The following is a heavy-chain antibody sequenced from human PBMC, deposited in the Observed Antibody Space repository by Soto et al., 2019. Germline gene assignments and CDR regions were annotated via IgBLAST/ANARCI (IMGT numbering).Heavy chain of an antibody. CDR1: GFTFSSYA. CDR2: ISYDGSNK. D-gene: IGHD6-6*01. J-gene: IGHJ4*02. V-gene: IGHV3-30-3*01. CDR3: AIPTSYSSSEMTDY. Sequence: LRLSCAASGFTFSSYAMHWVRQAPGKGLEWVAVISYDGSNKYYADSVKGRFTIPRDNSKNTLYLQMNSLRAEDTAVYYCAIPTSYSSSEMTDYWGQGTLVTVSS.